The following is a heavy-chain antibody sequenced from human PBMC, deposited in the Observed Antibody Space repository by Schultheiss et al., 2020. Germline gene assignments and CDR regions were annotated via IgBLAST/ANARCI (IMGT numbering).Heavy chain of an antibody. CDR1: GGSISSGGYY. Sequence: LRLSCTVSGGSISSGGYYWSWIRQHPGKGLEWIGYIYYSGSTYYNPSLKSRVTISVDTSKNQFSLKLSSVTAADTAVYYCARDMRYCSGGSCYSYYYYGMDVWGQGTTVTVS. J-gene: IGHJ6*02. CDR3: ARDMRYCSGGSCYSYYYYGMDV. V-gene: IGHV4-31*03. CDR2: IYYSGST. D-gene: IGHD2-15*01.